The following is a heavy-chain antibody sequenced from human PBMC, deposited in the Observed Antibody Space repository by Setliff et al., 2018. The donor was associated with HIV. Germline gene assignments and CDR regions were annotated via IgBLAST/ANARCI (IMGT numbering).Heavy chain of an antibody. V-gene: IGHV4-59*01. CDR3: ARDGSGKHDH. D-gene: IGHD3-10*01. CDR2: ISYPGST. Sequence: SETLSLTCTVSGASISSYYWSWIRQPPGKGLEWIGYISYPGSTNYNPSLKSRVTISVDTSKNQFSLNLSSVTAADTAVYYCARDGSGKHDHWGQGTLGT. J-gene: IGHJ4*02. CDR1: GASISSYY.